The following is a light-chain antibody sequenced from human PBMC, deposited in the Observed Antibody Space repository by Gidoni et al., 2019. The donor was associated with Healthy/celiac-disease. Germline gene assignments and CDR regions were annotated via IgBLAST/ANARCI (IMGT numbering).Light chain of an antibody. CDR3: QQSYSTPTFT. Sequence: DIQMTQSPSSLSASVGDRVTITCKSSQSIRSYSNWYQQKPGKAPKLLIYAAPSLQSGVASRCCSSGSWTDFTLTISSRQQDDYATFYCQQSYSTPTFTFGPGTKVEIK. CDR1: QSIRSY. V-gene: IGKV1-39*01. J-gene: IGKJ3*01. CDR2: AAP.